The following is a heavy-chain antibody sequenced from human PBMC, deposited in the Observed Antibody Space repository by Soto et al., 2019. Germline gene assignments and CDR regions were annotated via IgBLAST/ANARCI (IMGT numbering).Heavy chain of an antibody. V-gene: IGHV4-31*03. Sequence: PAETLSLTCTVSGGSISSGGYYWSWIRQHPGKGLEWIGYIHYSGSTYYNPSLKSRVTISVDTAKNQFYLKLSSVAAADTAVYYCAGGWGGPGPFDYWGQGTLVTVSS. CDR3: AGGWGGPGPFDY. D-gene: IGHD3-16*01. CDR2: IHYSGST. CDR1: GGSISSGGYY. J-gene: IGHJ4*02.